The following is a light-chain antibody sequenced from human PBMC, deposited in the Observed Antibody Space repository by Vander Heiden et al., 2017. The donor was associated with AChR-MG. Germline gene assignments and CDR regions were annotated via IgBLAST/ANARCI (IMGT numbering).Light chain of an antibody. CDR1: QDISNY. CDR2: VVS. Sequence: DIQMTQSPSAMSASVGDRVTITCRASQDISNYVAWFQQKPGKVPKRLIYVVSNLQSGVPSRFSGSGSGTEFTLTISSLQPEDFATYYCLQHKSYPWTFDQGTKVEIK. CDR3: LQHKSYPWT. J-gene: IGKJ1*01. V-gene: IGKV1-17*03.